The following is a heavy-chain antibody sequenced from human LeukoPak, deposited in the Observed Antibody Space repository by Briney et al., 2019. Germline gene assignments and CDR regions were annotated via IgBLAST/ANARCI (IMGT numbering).Heavy chain of an antibody. Sequence: ASVKVSCKVSGGTFSSYAISWVRQAPGQGLEWMGGIIPIFGTANYAQKFQGRVTITTDESTSTAYMELSSLRSEDTAVYYCARDSYPASPPYNWFDPWGQGTLVTVSS. CDR1: GGTFSSYA. V-gene: IGHV1-69*05. J-gene: IGHJ5*02. D-gene: IGHD2-2*01. CDR3: ARDSYPASPPYNWFDP. CDR2: IIPIFGTA.